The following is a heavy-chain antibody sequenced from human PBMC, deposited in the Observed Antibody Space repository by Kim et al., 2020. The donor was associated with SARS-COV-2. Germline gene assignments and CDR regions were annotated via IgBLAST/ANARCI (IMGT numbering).Heavy chain of an antibody. CDR1: GYSFTSYW. D-gene: IGHD5-12*01. CDR2: IYPGDSDT. V-gene: IGHV5-51*01. Sequence: GESLKISCKGSGYSFTSYWIGWVRQMPGKGLEWMGIIYPGDSDTRYSPSFQGQVTISADKSISTAYLQWSSLKASDTAMYYCARHEMATSLGYYFDYWGQGTLVTVSS. J-gene: IGHJ4*02. CDR3: ARHEMATSLGYYFDY.